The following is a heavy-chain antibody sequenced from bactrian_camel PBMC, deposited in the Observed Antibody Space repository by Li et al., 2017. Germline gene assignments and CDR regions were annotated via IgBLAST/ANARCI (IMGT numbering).Heavy chain of an antibody. D-gene: IGHD5*01. CDR2: MSGGGRE. J-gene: IGHJ4*01. CDR3: ATARVVTWDYGYMD. CDR1: GFTFSLYD. Sequence: VQLVESGGGLVQPGGSLKLSRVASGFTFSLYDMAWVRQAPGKGLEWVSGMSGGGREYYVDSVKGRFTISRDKAKNTLYLTINNLKTEDTAVYYCATARVVTWDYGYMDWGQGTQVTVS. V-gene: IGHV3S40*01.